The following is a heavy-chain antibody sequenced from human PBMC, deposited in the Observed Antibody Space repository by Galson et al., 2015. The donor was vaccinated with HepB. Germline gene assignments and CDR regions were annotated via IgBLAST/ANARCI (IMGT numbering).Heavy chain of an antibody. CDR2: IHPSGNT. CDR1: GDSISSYS. D-gene: IGHD3-22*01. V-gene: IGHV4-4*07. CDR3: ARNNWSGGSVYSDCSVY. J-gene: IGHJ1*01. Sequence: SETLSLTCTVSGDSISSYSWIWIRQPAGKGLEWIGRIHPSGNTNYNPSLKSRVTISADTSKSQFSLKLTSVTAADTAVYYCARNNWSGGSVYSDCSVYWGQGTLVAVPS.